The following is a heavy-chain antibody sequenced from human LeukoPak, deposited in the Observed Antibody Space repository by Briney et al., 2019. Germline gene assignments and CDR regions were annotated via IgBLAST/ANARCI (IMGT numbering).Heavy chain of an antibody. D-gene: IGHD5-24*01. CDR1: GGTFSSYT. CDR3: ARDPGDGYNLDD. J-gene: IGHJ4*02. Sequence: SVKVSCKASGGTFSSYTISWVRQAPGQGLEWMGRIIPILGIANYAQKFQGRVTITADKSTSTAYMELSSLRSEDTAVYSCARDPGDGYNLDDWGQGTLVTVSS. V-gene: IGHV1-69*04. CDR2: IIPILGIA.